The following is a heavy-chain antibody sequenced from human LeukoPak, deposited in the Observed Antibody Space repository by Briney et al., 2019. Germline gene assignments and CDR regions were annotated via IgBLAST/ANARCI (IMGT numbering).Heavy chain of an antibody. V-gene: IGHV1-2*06. CDR3: ARDRPSYCSGGSCYYMDV. CDR1: GYTFTGYY. J-gene: IGHJ6*03. Sequence: ASVKVSCKASGYTFTGYYMHWVRQAPGQGLEWMGRINPNSGGTNYAQKFQGRVTMTRDTSISTAYMELGRLRSDDTAVYYCARDRPSYCSGGSCYYMDVWGKGTTATVSS. D-gene: IGHD2-15*01. CDR2: INPNSGGT.